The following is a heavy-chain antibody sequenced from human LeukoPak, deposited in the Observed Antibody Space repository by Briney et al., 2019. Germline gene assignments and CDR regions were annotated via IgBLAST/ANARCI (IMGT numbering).Heavy chain of an antibody. CDR1: GFTVSSNY. CDR3: STDPRLLIY. CDR2: MRGSGSDI. V-gene: IGHV3-11*01. J-gene: IGHJ4*01. Sequence: GGSLRLSCAASGFTVSSNYMSWVRQAPGKGLGWLAYMRGSGSDIYYADSVKGRFTISRDNAKNSLYLQMNSLRPDDTALYYCSTDPRLLIYWGHGTLVTVSS. D-gene: IGHD2-8*01.